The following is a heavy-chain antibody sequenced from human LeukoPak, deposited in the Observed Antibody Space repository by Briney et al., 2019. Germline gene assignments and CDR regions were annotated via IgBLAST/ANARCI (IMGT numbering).Heavy chain of an antibody. CDR2: IFYSGST. CDR1: GGSINGNNYY. V-gene: IGHV4-39*01. Sequence: SETPSLTCTVSGGSINGNNYYWGWIRQPPGKGLEWIGSIFYSGSTYYNPSLKSRVTISVDTSKNQFSLRLSSVTAADTSVYYCARHQWAVAGIDYWGQGSLVTVSS. CDR3: ARHQWAVAGIDY. D-gene: IGHD6-19*01. J-gene: IGHJ4*02.